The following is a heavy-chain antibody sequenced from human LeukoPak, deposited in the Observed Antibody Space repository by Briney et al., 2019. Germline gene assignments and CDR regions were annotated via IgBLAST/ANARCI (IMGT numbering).Heavy chain of an antibody. Sequence: SETLSLTCAVSGGSISSNSYYWGWIRQPPGKGLEWIGSIYYSGSTYYNPSLKSRVTISVDTSKNQFSLKLSSVTAADTAVYYCAREYYDILTGTSYWGQGTLVTVSS. CDR3: AREYYDILTGTSY. D-gene: IGHD3-9*01. CDR2: IYYSGST. J-gene: IGHJ4*02. CDR1: GGSISSNSYY. V-gene: IGHV4-39*02.